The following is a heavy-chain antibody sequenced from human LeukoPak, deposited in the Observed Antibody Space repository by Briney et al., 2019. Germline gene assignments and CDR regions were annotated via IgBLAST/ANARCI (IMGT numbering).Heavy chain of an antibody. Sequence: ASVKVSCKASGYTFTGYYMHWVRQAPGQGLEWIGWINPNSGGTNYAQKFQGRVTMTRDTSISTAYMELSRLRSDDTAVYYCARDQAPGVTGTTTILSYYYYYYMDVWGKGTTVTVSS. CDR3: ARDQAPGVTGTTTILSYYYYYYMDV. V-gene: IGHV1-2*02. D-gene: IGHD1-14*01. CDR1: GYTFTGYY. CDR2: INPNSGGT. J-gene: IGHJ6*03.